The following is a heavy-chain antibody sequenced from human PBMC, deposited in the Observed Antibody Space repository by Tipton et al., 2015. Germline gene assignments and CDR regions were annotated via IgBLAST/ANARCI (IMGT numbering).Heavy chain of an antibody. Sequence: TLSLTCTVSGGSISSSSYYWGWISQPPGKGLEWIGTIYYSGNTYYNPSLKSRVTISVDTSKNQFSLKLSSVTAADTAVYYCARLPPPELRYFDWLSLVDYWGQGTVVTVSS. CDR3: ARLPPPELRYFDWLSLVDY. D-gene: IGHD3-9*01. CDR1: GGSISSSSYY. V-gene: IGHV4-39*01. CDR2: IYYSGNT. J-gene: IGHJ4*02.